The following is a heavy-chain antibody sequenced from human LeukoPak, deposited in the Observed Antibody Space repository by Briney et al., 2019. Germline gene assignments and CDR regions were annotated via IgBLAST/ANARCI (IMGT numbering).Heavy chain of an antibody. CDR2: IEYRVRS. CDR1: GGSISGIYY. V-gene: IGHV4-39*01. Sequence: ETLSLTCTVSGGSISGIYYRAWIRPTPGKGREWIGNIEYRVRSYYYTSLKSRVTISVDTFKNQFSRTLSSVSAAVTAVYYCARPRGYCSGGSCRYAFDIWGQGTMLTLSS. CDR3: ARPRGYCSGGSCRYAFDI. J-gene: IGHJ3*02. D-gene: IGHD2-15*01.